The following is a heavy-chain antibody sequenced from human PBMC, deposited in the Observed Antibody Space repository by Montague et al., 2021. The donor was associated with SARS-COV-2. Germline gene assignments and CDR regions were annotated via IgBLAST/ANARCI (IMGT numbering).Heavy chain of an antibody. J-gene: IGHJ6*02. CDR3: ARGLPYQMVAGAIPNYSMDD. CDR1: GAPISSGGFY. D-gene: IGHD2-15*01. V-gene: IGHV4-31*03. Sequence: TLSLTCTVSGAPISSGGFYWSWLRQHPRKGLEWIGFIYYSGTTYHNPSLKSRLTISIDTSKNQFSLKLSSVTAADTAVYYCARGLPYQMVAGAIPNYSMDDWGQGTTVTVSS. CDR2: IYYSGTT.